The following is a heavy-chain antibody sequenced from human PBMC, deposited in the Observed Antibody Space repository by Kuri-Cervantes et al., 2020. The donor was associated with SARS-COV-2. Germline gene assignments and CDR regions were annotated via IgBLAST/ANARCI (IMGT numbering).Heavy chain of an antibody. CDR2: IDSSGTST. J-gene: IGHJ6*02. D-gene: IGHD3-22*01. CDR1: GFTFSSYE. CDR3: ASPYYYDSSGAPPSYYYYGMDV. Sequence: GESLKISCAASGFTFSSYEMNWVRQAPGKGLEWVSYIDSSGTSTHCADSVKGRFTVSRDNAKNSLYLQMNSLRAEDTAVYYCASPYYYDSSGAPPSYYYYGMDVWGQGTTVTVSS. V-gene: IGHV3-48*03.